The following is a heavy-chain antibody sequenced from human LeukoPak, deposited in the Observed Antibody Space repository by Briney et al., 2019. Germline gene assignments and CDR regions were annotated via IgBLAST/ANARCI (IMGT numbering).Heavy chain of an antibody. CDR3: ARGTGGIVVVTDAFDI. D-gene: IGHD3-22*01. Sequence: ASVKVSCEASGYTFTSYDINWMRQATGQGLEWMGWMNPNSGSTGYAQKFQGRVTMTRNTSISTAYMELSSLRSEDTAVYYCARGTGGIVVVTDAFDIWGQGTMVTVSS. J-gene: IGHJ3*02. CDR1: GYTFTSYD. V-gene: IGHV1-8*01. CDR2: MNPNSGST.